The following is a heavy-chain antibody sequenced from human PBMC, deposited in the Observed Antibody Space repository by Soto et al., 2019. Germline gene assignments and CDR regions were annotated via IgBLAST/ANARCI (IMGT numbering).Heavy chain of an antibody. V-gene: IGHV3-7*03. Sequence: GGSLRLSCAASGFSFSGYWMSWVRQAPGKGPEWVANIKEDGTEQHYVDSVKGRFTISRDNSENSLFLQMNNLRADDSAIYYCAITTSTVSYWFDPWGAGTQVTVS. CDR2: IKEDGTEQ. CDR3: AITTSTVSYWFDP. J-gene: IGHJ5*02. D-gene: IGHD4-4*01. CDR1: GFSFSGYW.